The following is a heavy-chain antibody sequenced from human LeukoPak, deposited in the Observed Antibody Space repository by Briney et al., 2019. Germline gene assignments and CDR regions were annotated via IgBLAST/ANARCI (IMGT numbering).Heavy chain of an antibody. J-gene: IGHJ4*02. D-gene: IGHD3-3*01. Sequence: GGSLRLSCAASGFTFSSYAMSWVRQAPGKGLEWVSAISGSGGGTYYADSVKGRFTISRDNSKNTLYLQMNSLRAEDTAVYYCAKDQSRGITIFGVVIETGGFDYWGQGTLVTVSS. V-gene: IGHV3-23*01. CDR2: ISGSGGGT. CDR1: GFTFSSYA. CDR3: AKDQSRGITIFGVVIETGGFDY.